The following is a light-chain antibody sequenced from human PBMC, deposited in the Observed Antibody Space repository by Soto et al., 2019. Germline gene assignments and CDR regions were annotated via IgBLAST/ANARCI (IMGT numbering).Light chain of an antibody. J-gene: IGKJ1*01. CDR3: QQYDLWPPWT. CDR2: GAS. V-gene: IGKV3-15*01. Sequence: EIVMTQSPATLSVSPGDRATLSCRASQAVGRNVAWYQQKRGQAPRLLISGASTRATGVPARFSGSGSGTEFTLTISSLQSEDFAIYYCQQYDLWPPWTFGQGTKVEI. CDR1: QAVGRN.